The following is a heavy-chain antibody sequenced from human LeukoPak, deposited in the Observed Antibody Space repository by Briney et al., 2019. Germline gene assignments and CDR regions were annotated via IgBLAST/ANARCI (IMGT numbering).Heavy chain of an antibody. D-gene: IGHD3-10*01. CDR1: GYTFTSYY. CDR3: ARGVRMEGSGSYEGPFFDY. V-gene: IGHV1-46*01. CDR2: INPSGGSA. Sequence: ASVKVSCKASGYTFTSYYMHWVRQAPGQGLEWMGIINPSGGSASYAQKFQGRVTMIRDTSTSTVYMELSSLRSEDTAVYYCARGVRMEGSGSYEGPFFDYWGQGTLVTVSS. J-gene: IGHJ4*02.